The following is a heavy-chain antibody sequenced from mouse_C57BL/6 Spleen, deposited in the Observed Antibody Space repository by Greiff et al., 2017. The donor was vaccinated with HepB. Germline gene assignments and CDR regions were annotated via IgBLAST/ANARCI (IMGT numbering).Heavy chain of an antibody. CDR2: IYPGSGST. J-gene: IGHJ2*01. CDR1: GYTFTSYW. Sequence: QVQLQQPGAELVKPGASVKMSCKASGYTFTSYWITWVKQRPGQGLEWIGDIYPGSGSTNYNEKFKSKATLTVDTSSSTAYMQLSSLPSEDSAVYYCARVGAVVATEFDYWGQSTTLTVSS. V-gene: IGHV1-55*01. CDR3: ARVGAVVATEFDY. D-gene: IGHD1-1*01.